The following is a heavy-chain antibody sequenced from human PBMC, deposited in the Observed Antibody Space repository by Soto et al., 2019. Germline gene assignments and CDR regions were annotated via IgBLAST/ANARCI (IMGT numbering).Heavy chain of an antibody. D-gene: IGHD3-10*01. CDR1: GASITTYY. J-gene: IGHJ5*02. CDR2: ISYSGST. Sequence: LSLTCSVSGASITTYYWSWIRQPPGKGLEWIGSISYSGSTKYNPSLESRVMISLDTSKNQFSLRLTSVTAADTALYYCARDWDSSGLFDPWGQGAPVTVSS. V-gene: IGHV4-59*01. CDR3: ARDWDSSGLFDP.